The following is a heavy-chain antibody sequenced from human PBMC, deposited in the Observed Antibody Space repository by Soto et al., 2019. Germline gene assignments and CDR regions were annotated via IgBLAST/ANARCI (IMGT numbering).Heavy chain of an antibody. V-gene: IGHV3-30*18. D-gene: IGHD3-16*01. CDR3: AKDYGNNGGALDY. Sequence: QVHLVESGGGVVQPGRSLRLSCAASGFTFSRYAMHWVRQAPDKGLEWMAVISSDGSSKYYADSVKGRFTISRDNSKNTLYLQMNSLRAEDTAVYSCAKDYGNNGGALDYWGQGTLVTVSS. CDR1: GFTFSRYA. J-gene: IGHJ4*02. CDR2: ISSDGSSK.